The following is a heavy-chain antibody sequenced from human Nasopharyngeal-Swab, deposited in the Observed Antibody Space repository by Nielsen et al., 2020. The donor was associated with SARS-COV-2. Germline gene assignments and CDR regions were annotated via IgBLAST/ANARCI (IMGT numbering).Heavy chain of an antibody. CDR1: GFTLSTSA. V-gene: IGHV3-23*01. D-gene: IGHD2-21*02. CDR2: ISASGRVT. Sequence: GGSLRLSCEASGFTLSTSAMIWVRQAPGKGLEWVSGISASGRVTYYADSVTGRLTIFRDNSRNTLSLQMNSLRAEDTATYYCARGCDTDCYRVDSWGQGTLVTVSS. CDR3: ARGCDTDCYRVDS. J-gene: IGHJ4*02.